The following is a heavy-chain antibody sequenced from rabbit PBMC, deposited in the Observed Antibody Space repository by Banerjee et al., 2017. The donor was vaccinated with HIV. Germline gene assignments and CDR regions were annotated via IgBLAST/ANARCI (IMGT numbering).Heavy chain of an antibody. J-gene: IGHJ4*01. V-gene: IGHV1S7*01. CDR1: GFSLSSYN. Sequence: QLVESGGGLVQPGGSLTLSCKASGFSLSSYNVHWVRQAPGKGLEWIGTIYAAKGRTYYASWVNGRFTISSHNAQNTVDLQMNSLTAADTATYFCARGIGGDPIYGGFGLWGPGTLVTVS. CDR2: IYAAKGRT. CDR3: ARGIGGDPIYGGFGL. D-gene: IGHD2-1*01.